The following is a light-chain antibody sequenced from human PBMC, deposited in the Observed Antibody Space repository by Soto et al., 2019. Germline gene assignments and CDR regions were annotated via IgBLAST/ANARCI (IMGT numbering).Light chain of an antibody. Sequence: DIQMTQSPSTLSASVGDRVTITCRASQTISSWLAWYQQKPGKAPELLIYDASTLESGLPSRFSGSGSGTEFSLTISSLQPDDFVNSYSQKYSSFYRTFGQGTKVEIK. CDR2: DAS. CDR1: QTISSW. CDR3: QKYSSFYRT. V-gene: IGKV1-5*01. J-gene: IGKJ1*01.